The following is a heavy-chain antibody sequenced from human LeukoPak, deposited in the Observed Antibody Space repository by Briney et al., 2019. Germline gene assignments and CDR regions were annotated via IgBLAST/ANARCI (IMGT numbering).Heavy chain of an antibody. D-gene: IGHD3-16*01. Sequence: AASVKVSCKASGYTFISYDIDWVRQATGQGLEWMGWMSPKSGNTDYAQKFQGRVTMTRNTSINTAYLELSSLRSDDTAVYFCARGVGGLGNMDVWGKGTTVTISS. CDR1: GYTFISYD. V-gene: IGHV1-8*01. CDR3: ARGVGGLGNMDV. CDR2: MSPKSGNT. J-gene: IGHJ6*03.